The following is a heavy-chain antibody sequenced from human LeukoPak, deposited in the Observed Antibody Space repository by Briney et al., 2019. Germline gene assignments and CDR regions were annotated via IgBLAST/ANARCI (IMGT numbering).Heavy chain of an antibody. CDR1: GFNFNGYA. V-gene: IGHV3-23*01. CDR2: ISRVGDER. Sequence: GGSLRLSCAASGFNFNGYAMSWVRQAPGKGLEWVSGISRVGDERYYADSVRGRFTISRDNSKNTLYLQMNSLGAQDTAVYYCSRDSSFIVPAAFFDYWGQGTLVTVSA. CDR3: SRDSSFIVPAAFFDY. D-gene: IGHD2-2*01. J-gene: IGHJ4*02.